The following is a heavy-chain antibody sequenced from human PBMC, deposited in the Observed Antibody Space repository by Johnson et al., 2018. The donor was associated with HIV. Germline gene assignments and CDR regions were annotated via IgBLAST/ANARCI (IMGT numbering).Heavy chain of an antibody. V-gene: IGHV3-11*04. CDR2: ISGSGSAR. CDR1: GLIFSDYF. CDR3: ARDQGVRRVVVFDDAFDV. J-gene: IGHJ3*01. Sequence: QVQLVESGGGVVRPGGSLTLSCVVSGLIFSDYFMSWIRQAPGKGLEWVASISGSGSARYYADSVKGRFTISRDNARTSLYLQMNSLRAEDTAVYYCARDQGVRRVVVFDDAFDVWGQGTMVTVSS. D-gene: IGHD2-15*01.